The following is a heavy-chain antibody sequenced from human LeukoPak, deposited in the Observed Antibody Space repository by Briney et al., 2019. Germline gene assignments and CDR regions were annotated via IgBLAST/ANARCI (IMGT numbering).Heavy chain of an antibody. CDR2: IYYSGST. CDR1: GGSISSYY. CDR3: ARVVPAALRVGWFDP. J-gene: IGHJ5*02. D-gene: IGHD2-2*01. Sequence: PSETLSLTCTVSGGSISSYYWSWLRQPPGKGLEWLGYIYYSGSTNYNPSLKSRVTISVDTSKNQFSLQLSSVTAADTAVYYCARVVPAALRVGWFDPWGQGTLVTVSS. V-gene: IGHV4-59*01.